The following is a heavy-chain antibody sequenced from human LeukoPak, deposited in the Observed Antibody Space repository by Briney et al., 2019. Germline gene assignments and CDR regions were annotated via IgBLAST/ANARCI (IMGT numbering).Heavy chain of an antibody. CDR2: IYYTGST. Sequence: SETLSLTCTVSGGSISSNNYYWGWIRQPPGKGLEWIGSIYYTGSTYYNPSLKSRVTISVDTSKNQFSLKLSSVTAADTAVYYCARSGGVRGHHWEVDYWGQGTLVTVSS. J-gene: IGHJ4*02. CDR1: GGSISSNNYY. CDR3: ARSGGVRGHHWEVDY. D-gene: IGHD3-10*01. V-gene: IGHV4-39*07.